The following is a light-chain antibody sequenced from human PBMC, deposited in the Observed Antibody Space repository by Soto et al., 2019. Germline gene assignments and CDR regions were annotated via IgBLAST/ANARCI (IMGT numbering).Light chain of an antibody. V-gene: IGKV1-17*03. CDR1: QGISKY. CDR3: LQHTSYPWT. J-gene: IGKJ1*01. Sequence: DIQMTQSPSAMSASVGDRVTITCRASQGISKYLAWFQQRPGKVPRRLVYAASSLQSGVPSRFSGSGSGTEFTLTISSLQPEALGTYYCLQHTSYPWTFGQGTKVDIK. CDR2: AAS.